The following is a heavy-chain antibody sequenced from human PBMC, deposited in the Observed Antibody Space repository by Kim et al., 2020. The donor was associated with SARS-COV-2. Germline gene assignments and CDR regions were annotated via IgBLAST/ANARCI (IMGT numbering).Heavy chain of an antibody. CDR2: ST. J-gene: IGHJ4*02. D-gene: IGHD2-8*01. CDR3: ARNGFRLDY. V-gene: IGHV4-34*01. Sequence: STNHSPPLKSRVTISVDTSKNQFSLKLSSVTAADTAVYYCARNGFRLDYWGQGTLVTVSS.